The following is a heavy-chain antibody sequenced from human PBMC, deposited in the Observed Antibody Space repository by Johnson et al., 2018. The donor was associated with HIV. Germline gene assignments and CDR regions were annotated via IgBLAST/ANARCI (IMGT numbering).Heavy chain of an antibody. D-gene: IGHD1-26*01. Sequence: QVQLVESGGGVVQPGKSLKLSCEASGFTFSYYGMHWVRQAPGKGLEWVAFIRYDGSNKYYADSVKGRFTISRDNSKNTLYLQMNSLRAEDTAVYYCASAWGELDDAFDIWGQGTMVTVSS. CDR3: ASAWGELDDAFDI. CDR1: GFTFSYYG. J-gene: IGHJ3*02. CDR2: IRYDGSNK. V-gene: IGHV3-30*02.